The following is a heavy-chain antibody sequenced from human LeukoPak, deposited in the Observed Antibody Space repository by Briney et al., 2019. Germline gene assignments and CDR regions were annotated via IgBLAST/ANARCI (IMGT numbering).Heavy chain of an antibody. CDR3: ARLPDGSSGVDY. Sequence: TSETLSLTCTVSGASISSYYWSWIRQPPGKGLGWIGYIYYSGSTNYNPSLKSRVTISIDTSKNQFSLNLTSVTAADTAVYYCARLPDGSSGVDYWGQGTLVTVSS. CDR2: IYYSGST. J-gene: IGHJ4*02. CDR1: GASISSYY. D-gene: IGHD2-15*01. V-gene: IGHV4-59*01.